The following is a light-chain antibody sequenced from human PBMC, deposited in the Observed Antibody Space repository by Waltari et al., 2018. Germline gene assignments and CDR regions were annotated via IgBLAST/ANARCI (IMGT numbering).Light chain of an antibody. CDR2: LNSDGSH. Sequence: QLVLTQSPSASASLGASVKLTCTLSSGHSSYALAWHQQQPEKGPRYLMKLNSDGSHSKGDGIPDRFSGSSSGAERYLTISSLQSEDEADYYCQTWDTGMGVFGGGTKLTVL. V-gene: IGLV4-69*01. J-gene: IGLJ3*02. CDR1: SGHSSYA. CDR3: QTWDTGMGV.